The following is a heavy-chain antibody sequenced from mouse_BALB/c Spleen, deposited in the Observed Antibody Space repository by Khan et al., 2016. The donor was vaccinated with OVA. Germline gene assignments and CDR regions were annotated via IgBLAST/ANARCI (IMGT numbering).Heavy chain of an antibody. CDR2: ISYSGST. V-gene: IGHV3-2*02. CDR1: GYSITSGYG. Sequence: EVQLVESGPGLVKPSQSLSLTCIVTGYSITSGYGWNWIRQFPGNKLEWMGYISYSGSTNYNPSLKSRISITRDTSKNQFFLQLNSVTTEDTATYYCARTARKKYWGQGTTLTVSS. CDR3: ARTARKKY. D-gene: IGHD1-2*01. J-gene: IGHJ2*01.